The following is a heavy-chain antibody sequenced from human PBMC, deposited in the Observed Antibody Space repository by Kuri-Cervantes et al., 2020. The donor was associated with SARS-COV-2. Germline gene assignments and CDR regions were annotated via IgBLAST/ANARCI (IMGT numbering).Heavy chain of an antibody. D-gene: IGHD1-7*01. CDR3: ARQVELSLDEYGMDI. Sequence: SETLSLTCSVSGASISGNTYYWGWIRQPPGKGLEWIGSVSYTGNTYLNPSLKSRVTISVHTSKTQFSLNLSSVTVADTAVYYCARQVELSLDEYGMDIWGQGTTVTVSS. J-gene: IGHJ6*02. V-gene: IGHV4-39*01. CDR1: GASISGNTYY. CDR2: VSYTGNT.